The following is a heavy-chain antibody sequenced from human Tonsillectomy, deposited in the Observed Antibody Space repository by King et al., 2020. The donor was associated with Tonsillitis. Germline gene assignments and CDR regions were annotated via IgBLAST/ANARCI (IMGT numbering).Heavy chain of an antibody. CDR1: NGSISSYY. Sequence: QLQESGPGLVKPSETLSLTCTVSNGSISSYYWSWIRQPPGKGLECIGYIYYSGSTNYNPSLKSRVTISVDTSKNQFSLKLSSVTAADTAVYYCASGRYSSSWYRPDWFDPWGQGTLVTVSS. D-gene: IGHD6-13*01. V-gene: IGHV4-59*01. CDR3: ASGRYSSSWYRPDWFDP. J-gene: IGHJ5*02. CDR2: IYYSGST.